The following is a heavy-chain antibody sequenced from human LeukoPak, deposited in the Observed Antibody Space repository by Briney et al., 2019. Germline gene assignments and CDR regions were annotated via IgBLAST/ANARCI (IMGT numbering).Heavy chain of an antibody. V-gene: IGHV4-39*07. Sequence: SETLSLTCTVSGGSISSSSYYWGWIRQPPGKGLEWIGNIYYSGSTYYNPSLKSRVTISLDTSKNQFSLNLTSVTAADTAVYYCTRDLNSYNPYGNFDFWGQGTLVTVSS. D-gene: IGHD5-24*01. CDR3: TRDLNSYNPYGNFDF. J-gene: IGHJ4*02. CDR2: IYYSGST. CDR1: GGSISSSSYY.